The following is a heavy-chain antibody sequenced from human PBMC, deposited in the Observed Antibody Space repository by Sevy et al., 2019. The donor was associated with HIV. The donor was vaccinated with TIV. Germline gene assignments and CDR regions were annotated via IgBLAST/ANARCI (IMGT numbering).Heavy chain of an antibody. CDR3: ARVHDSSGYYYGGAFDI. Sequence: ASVKVSCKASGGTFSSYAISWVRQAPGQGLEWMGGIIPIFGTANYAQKFQGRVTITADESTSTAYMELSSLRSEDTAVHYCARVHDSSGYYYGGAFDIWGQGTMVTVSS. CDR2: IIPIFGTA. D-gene: IGHD3-22*01. J-gene: IGHJ3*02. CDR1: GGTFSSYA. V-gene: IGHV1-69*13.